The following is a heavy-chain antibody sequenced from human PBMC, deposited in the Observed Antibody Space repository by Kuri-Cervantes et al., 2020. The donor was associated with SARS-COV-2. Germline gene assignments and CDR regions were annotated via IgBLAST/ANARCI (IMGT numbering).Heavy chain of an antibody. CDR3: ARDPMVTRADAFDI. CDR1: GYTFSDHY. Sequence: ASVKVSCKASGYTFSDHYMHWVRQAPGQGLEWMGWINPNSGGTNYAQKFQGRVTMTRDTSISTAYMELSRLRSDDTAVYYCARDPMVTRADAFDIWGQGTMVTVSS. CDR2: INPNSGGT. J-gene: IGHJ3*02. D-gene: IGHD5-18*01. V-gene: IGHV1-2*02.